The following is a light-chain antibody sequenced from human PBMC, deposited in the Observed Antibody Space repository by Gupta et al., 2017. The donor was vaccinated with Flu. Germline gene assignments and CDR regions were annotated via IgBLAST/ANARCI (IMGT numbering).Light chain of an antibody. CDR1: QSLVYKNGITY. CDR3: MRGTHTVD. Sequence: DVVMSQSPLSLSVTLGQAASISCRSSQSLVYKNGITYLTWFQQRPGQSPRRLIYEVSNRDSGVPDRFSGSGSVTDFTLKISRVEAEDVGVYYCMRGTHTVDFGQGTRLEI. CDR2: EVS. V-gene: IGKV2-30*01. J-gene: IGKJ2*01.